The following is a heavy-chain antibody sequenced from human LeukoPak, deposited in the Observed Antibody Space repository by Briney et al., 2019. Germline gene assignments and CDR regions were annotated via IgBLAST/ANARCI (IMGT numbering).Heavy chain of an antibody. CDR3: ARGRYYYGSGSHFDY. J-gene: IGHJ4*02. CDR1: SVSISNNNYY. V-gene: IGHV4-39*07. CDR2: IYSSGST. Sequence: SETLSLTCTVSSVSISNNNYYWGWIRQPPGKGLEWIGTIYSSGSTYYIPSLKSRLTMSIDTSKNQFSLKLSSVTAADTAVYYCARGRYYYGSGSHFDYWGQGTLVTVSS. D-gene: IGHD3-10*01.